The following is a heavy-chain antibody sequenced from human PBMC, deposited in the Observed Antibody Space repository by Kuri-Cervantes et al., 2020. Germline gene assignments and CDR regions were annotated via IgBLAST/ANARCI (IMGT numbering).Heavy chain of an antibody. CDR1: GYTFTSYA. J-gene: IGHJ4*02. CDR2: INAGNGNT. D-gene: IGHD6-19*01. Sequence: ASVKVSCKASGYTFTSYAMNWVRQAPGQRLEWMGWINAGNGNTKYTQKFQGIVTMTEDTSTDTAYKELRSPRSDDTAVYYCAVRTCGWYGEGYCFDYWSQGTLVTVSS. V-gene: IGHV1-3*01. CDR3: AVRTCGWYGEGYCFDY.